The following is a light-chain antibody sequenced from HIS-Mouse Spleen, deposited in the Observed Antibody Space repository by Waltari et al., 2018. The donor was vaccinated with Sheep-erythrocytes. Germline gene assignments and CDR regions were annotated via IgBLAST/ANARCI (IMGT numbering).Light chain of an antibody. J-gene: IGLJ2*01. CDR2: EDS. CDR3: YSTDSSGNGV. Sequence: SYELTQPPSVSVSPGQTARTTCSGSALPKKYAYWYQQKSGQAPVLVIYEDSKRPSGIPGRFSGSSSGTMATLTISGAQVEDEADYYCYSTDSSGNGVFGGGTKLTVL. CDR1: ALPKKY. V-gene: IGLV3-10*01.